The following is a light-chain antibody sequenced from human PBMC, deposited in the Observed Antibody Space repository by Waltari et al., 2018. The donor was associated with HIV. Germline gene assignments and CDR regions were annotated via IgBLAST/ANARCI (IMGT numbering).Light chain of an antibody. V-gene: IGLV2-23*02. CDR2: EVS. CDR3: CSYAGSSTLI. CDR1: SSDIGSYNL. J-gene: IGLJ2*01. Sequence: QSALTQPASVSGSPGQSITISCTGTSSDIGSYNLVSWYQHHPGQAPRLIIYEVSKRPSGVSYRFSGSKSGDTASLTISGLQAEDEADYYCCSYAGSSTLIFGGGTKLTVL.